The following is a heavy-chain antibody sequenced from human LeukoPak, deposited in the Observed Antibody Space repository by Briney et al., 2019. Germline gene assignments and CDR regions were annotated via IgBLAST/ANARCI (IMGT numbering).Heavy chain of an antibody. V-gene: IGHV3-23*01. CDR3: VKSAGFDWLSPLDAFDI. Sequence: GGSLRLSCAASGFTFSTYAMSWVRQAPGKGLEWVSTISGRGSSTYYADSVKGRFTISRDNSKNTLYLQMSSLRAEDTTVYYCVKSAGFDWLSPLDAFDIWGQGTMVTVSS. CDR1: GFTFSTYA. D-gene: IGHD3-9*01. J-gene: IGHJ3*02. CDR2: ISGRGSST.